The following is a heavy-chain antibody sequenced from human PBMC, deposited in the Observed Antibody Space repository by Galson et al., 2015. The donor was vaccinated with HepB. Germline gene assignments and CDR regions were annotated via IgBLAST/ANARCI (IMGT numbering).Heavy chain of an antibody. CDR3: TRLGDSSGYSSR. V-gene: IGHV3-73*01. CDR2: IRSKANNYAT. J-gene: IGHJ4*02. CDR1: GFTLSGSA. Sequence: SLRLSCAASGFTLSGSAIHWVRQASGKGPEWVGRIRSKANNYATSYVPSLKGRFTISRDDSKNMAFLHMKSLKTEDTAVYYCTRLGDSSGYSSRWGQGTLVTVSS. D-gene: IGHD2-2*03.